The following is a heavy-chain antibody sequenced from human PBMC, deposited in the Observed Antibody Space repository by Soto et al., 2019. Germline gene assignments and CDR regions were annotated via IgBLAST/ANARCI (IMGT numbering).Heavy chain of an antibody. CDR2: IYHSGST. D-gene: IGHD2-21*02. Sequence: QLHLQESGSGLVKPSQTLSLTCAVSGGSISKNGYSWSWIRQPPRKGLEWIGYIYHSGSTYYNPSLKSRVRISVDRSNNRFSLNLSSVTGADTAVYYCARAVTAGPFFDFWGQGTLVTVSS. CDR3: ARAVTAGPFFDF. J-gene: IGHJ4*02. CDR1: GGSISKNGYS. V-gene: IGHV4-30-2*01.